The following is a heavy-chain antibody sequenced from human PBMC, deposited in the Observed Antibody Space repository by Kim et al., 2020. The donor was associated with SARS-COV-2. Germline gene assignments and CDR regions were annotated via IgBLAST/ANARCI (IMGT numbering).Heavy chain of an antibody. J-gene: IGHJ4*02. CDR3: ASSRKKWGDRFDYGSAN. Sequence: GGSLRLSCAASGFTFSSYWMHWVRQAPGKGLVWVSRINSDGSSTSYADSVKGRFTISRDNAKNTLYLQMNSLRAEDTAVYYCASSRKKWGDRFDYGSANWGQGTLVTVSS. V-gene: IGHV3-74*01. CDR1: GFTFSSYW. CDR2: INSDGSST. D-gene: IGHD3-10*01.